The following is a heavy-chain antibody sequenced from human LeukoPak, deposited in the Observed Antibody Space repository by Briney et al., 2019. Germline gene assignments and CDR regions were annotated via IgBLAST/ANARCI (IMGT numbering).Heavy chain of an antibody. D-gene: IGHD3-10*01. CDR3: ARILLWFGELLHMDV. J-gene: IGHJ6*03. Sequence: SETLSLTCTVSGGSISSGSYYWSWIRQPAGKGLEWIGRIYTSGSTYYNPSLKSRVTISVDTSKNQFSLKLSSVTAADTAVYYCARILLWFGELLHMDVWGKGTTVTVSS. CDR1: GGSISSGSYY. CDR2: IYTSGST. V-gene: IGHV4-61*02.